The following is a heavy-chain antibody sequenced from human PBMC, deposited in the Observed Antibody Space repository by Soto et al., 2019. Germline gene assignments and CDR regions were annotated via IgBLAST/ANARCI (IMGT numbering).Heavy chain of an antibody. V-gene: IGHV3-21*01. CDR2: VASSPSSM. Sequence: GGSLRLSCAASGFTFSGFNMNIVRQAPRKGLERVSSVASSPSSMFYADSVKGRFTISRDDAKDSLFLQMNSLIADDTAVYYCAREADFASSGYVLDYWGLGT. D-gene: IGHD3-22*01. CDR1: GFTFSGFN. CDR3: AREADFASSGYVLDY. J-gene: IGHJ4*02.